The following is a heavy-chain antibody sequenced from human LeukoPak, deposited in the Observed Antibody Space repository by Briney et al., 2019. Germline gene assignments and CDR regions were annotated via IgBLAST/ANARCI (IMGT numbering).Heavy chain of an antibody. CDR3: ARAPLTAIFSGWGFRYFDY. D-gene: IGHD3-3*01. J-gene: IGHJ4*02. Sequence: GGSLGLSCAASGFTVSSHYMSWVRQAPGKGLEWVSVIYSGGSTYYADSVKGRFTISRDNSKNTLYLQMNSLRAEDTAVYYCARAPLTAIFSGWGFRYFDYWGQGTLVTVSS. V-gene: IGHV3-53*01. CDR1: GFTVSSHY. CDR2: IYSGGST.